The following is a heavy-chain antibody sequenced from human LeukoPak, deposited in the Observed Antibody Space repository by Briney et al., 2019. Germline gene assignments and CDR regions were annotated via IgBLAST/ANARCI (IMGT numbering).Heavy chain of an antibody. Sequence: ASVKVSCKASGYTFTGYYMHWVRQAPGQGLEWMGWINPNSGGTNYAQKFQGGVTMTRDTSISTAYMELSRLRSDDTAVYYCARDYGSGSYRYNWFDPWGQGTLVTVSS. D-gene: IGHD3-10*01. CDR2: INPNSGGT. CDR3: ARDYGSGSYRYNWFDP. J-gene: IGHJ5*02. CDR1: GYTFTGYY. V-gene: IGHV1-2*02.